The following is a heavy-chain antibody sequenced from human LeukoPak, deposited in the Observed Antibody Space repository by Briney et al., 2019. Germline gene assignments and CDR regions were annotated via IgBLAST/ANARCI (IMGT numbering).Heavy chain of an antibody. D-gene: IGHD5-24*01. CDR1: GFTLSNYA. CDR3: ARDRLQLNS. J-gene: IGHJ4*02. CDR2: ISGSGGST. V-gene: IGHV3-23*01. Sequence: GGTLRLSCAASGFTLSNYAMNWVREAPGKGLEWVSAISGSGGSTYYADSVKGRFTISRDNSKNTLYLQMNSLRPEDTAVYSCARDRLQLNSWGQGTLVTVSS.